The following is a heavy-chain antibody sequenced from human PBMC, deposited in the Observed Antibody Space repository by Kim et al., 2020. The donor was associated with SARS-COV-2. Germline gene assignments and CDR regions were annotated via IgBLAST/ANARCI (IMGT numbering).Heavy chain of an antibody. J-gene: IGHJ4*02. CDR2: ISDDGTNV. V-gene: IGHV3-33*06. CDR1: GFIFSDFG. CDR3: SKGPLNSYCIGGTCHPDS. D-gene: IGHD2-15*01. Sequence: GGSLRLSCAASGFIFSDFGFHWVRQAPGKGLERVAAISDDGTNVYYADSVKGRFTISRDNSRDTLYLQMGSLRVEDTAVYYCSKGPLNSYCIGGTCHPDSWGQGTLVPVSS.